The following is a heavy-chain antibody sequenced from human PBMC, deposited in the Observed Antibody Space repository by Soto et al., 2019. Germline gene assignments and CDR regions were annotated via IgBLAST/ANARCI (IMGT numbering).Heavy chain of an antibody. CDR1: GFTFDDYA. CDR3: AKVGIVGATWDAFDI. V-gene: IGHV3-9*01. J-gene: IGHJ3*02. CDR2: ISWNSGSI. Sequence: GGSLRLSCAASGFTFDDYAMHWVRQAPGKGLEWVSGISWNSGSIGYADSVKGRFTISRDNAKNSLYLQMNSLIAEDTALYYCAKVGIVGATWDAFDIWGQGTMVTVSS. D-gene: IGHD1-26*01.